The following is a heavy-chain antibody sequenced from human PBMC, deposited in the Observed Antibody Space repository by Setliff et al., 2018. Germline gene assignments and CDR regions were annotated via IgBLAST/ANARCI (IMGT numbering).Heavy chain of an antibody. CDR1: GASFSGNY. CDR3: RVWVTMIEMES. Sequence: SETLSLTCAVYGASFSGNYWSWIRQPPGKGLEWIGEMNPSGSTNYNPSLKSRVTFSVDTSKNQFSLKLTSVTAADTAVYYCRVWVTMIEMESWGQGALVTVSS. CDR2: MNPSGST. J-gene: IGHJ1*01. D-gene: IGHD3-22*01. V-gene: IGHV4-34*01.